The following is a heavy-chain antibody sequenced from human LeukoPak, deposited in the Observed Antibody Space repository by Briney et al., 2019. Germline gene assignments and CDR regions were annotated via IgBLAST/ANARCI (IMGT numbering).Heavy chain of an antibody. V-gene: IGHV7-4-1*02. J-gene: IGHJ5*02. CDR2: INTNTGNP. CDR3: AREDSSSGWYGANWFDP. Sequence: GASVKVSCKASGYTFTSYAMNWVRQAPGQGLEWMGWINTNTGNPTYAQGFTGRFVFSLDTSVSTAYLQISSLKAEDTAVYYCAREDSSSGWYGANWFDPWGQGTLVTVSS. CDR1: GYTFTSYA. D-gene: IGHD6-19*01.